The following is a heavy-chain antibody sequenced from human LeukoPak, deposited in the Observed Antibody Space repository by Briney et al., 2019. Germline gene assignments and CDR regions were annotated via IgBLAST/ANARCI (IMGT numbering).Heavy chain of an antibody. J-gene: IGHJ5*02. Sequence: SETLSLTCTVSGGSISSGGYYWSWIRQPPGKGLEWIGYIYHSGSTYYNPSLKSRVTISVDRSKNQFSLKLSSVTAADTAVYYCASRLTVAGFDPWGQGTLVTVSS. CDR2: IYHSGST. V-gene: IGHV4-30-2*01. CDR3: ASRLTVAGFDP. CDR1: GGSISSGGYY. D-gene: IGHD4-11*01.